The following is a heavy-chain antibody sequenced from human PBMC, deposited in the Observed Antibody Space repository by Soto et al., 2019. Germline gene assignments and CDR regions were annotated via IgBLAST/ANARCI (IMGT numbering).Heavy chain of an antibody. J-gene: IGHJ3*01. Sequence: EVQLEQSAAEVKKPGEPLKISCKASGYKFTTFWLNWVRQTPGKGLEWLGRIDPTDSITNYSPPFEGHVTISVDRSISTAYLQWNSLQASDTAIYYCARPASGGSRDAFDVWGQGTTVTVSS. D-gene: IGHD2-15*01. CDR3: ARPASGGSRDAFDV. CDR1: GYKFTTFW. V-gene: IGHV5-10-1*03. CDR2: IDPTDSIT.